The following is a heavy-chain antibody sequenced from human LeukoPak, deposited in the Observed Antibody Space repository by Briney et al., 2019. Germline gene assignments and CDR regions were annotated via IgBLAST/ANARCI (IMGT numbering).Heavy chain of an antibody. V-gene: IGHV4-34*01. D-gene: IGHD2-15*01. J-gene: IGHJ1*01. CDR3: ARRDCSGGSCYFQP. Sequence: PSETLSLTCAVYGGSFSGYYWSWIRQPPGKGLEWIGSIYYSGSTNYNPSLQSRVTISVDTSKNQFSLRLSSVTAADTAMYYCARRDCSGGSCYFQPWGQGTLVTVSS. CDR2: IYYSGST. CDR1: GGSFSGYY.